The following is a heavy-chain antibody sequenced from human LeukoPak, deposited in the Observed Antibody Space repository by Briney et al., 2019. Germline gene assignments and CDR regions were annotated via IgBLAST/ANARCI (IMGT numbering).Heavy chain of an antibody. CDR3: ARGYYGSAPVDV. Sequence: SETLSLTCTVSGGSISSYYWSWIRQPPGRGLEWIGYIYYSGSTNYNPSLKSRVTISVDTSKNQFSLKLSSVTAADTAVYYCARGYYGSAPVDVWGQGTTVTVSS. CDR2: IYYSGST. CDR1: GGSISSYY. V-gene: IGHV4-59*01. J-gene: IGHJ6*02. D-gene: IGHD3-10*01.